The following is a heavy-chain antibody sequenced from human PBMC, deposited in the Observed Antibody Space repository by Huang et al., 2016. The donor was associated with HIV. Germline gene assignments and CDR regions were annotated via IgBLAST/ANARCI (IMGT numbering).Heavy chain of an antibody. V-gene: IGHV1-18*01. Sequence: QGQLVPSGPEVKKPGASVKVSCKASGYRFASFGVSWVRQAPGQGLEWMGWINAHNHNQNDAQNLQGRFIMTTDTSTSTAYMELRSLRSDDTAVYYCARPGYYYDNSGYRSTYAFDLWGQGTLVTVSS. D-gene: IGHD3-22*01. CDR3: ARPGYYYDNSGYRSTYAFDL. J-gene: IGHJ3*01. CDR1: GYRFASFG. CDR2: INAHNHNQ.